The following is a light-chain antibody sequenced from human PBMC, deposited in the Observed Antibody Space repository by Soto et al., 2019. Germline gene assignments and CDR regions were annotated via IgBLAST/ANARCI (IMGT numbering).Light chain of an antibody. CDR3: SSYTGSRTYVV. Sequence: QSALTQPASVSGSPGQSITISCTGTSSDVGGYNYVSWYQQHPGKAPKLMIYDVNNRPSGVSNRFSGSKSGNTASLTISGLQAEDEADSDCSSYTGSRTYVVFGGGTKLTVL. CDR1: SSDVGGYNY. V-gene: IGLV2-14*01. J-gene: IGLJ2*01. CDR2: DVN.